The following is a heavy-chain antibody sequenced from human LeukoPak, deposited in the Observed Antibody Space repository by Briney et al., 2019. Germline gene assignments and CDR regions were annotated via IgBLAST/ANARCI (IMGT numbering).Heavy chain of an antibody. V-gene: IGHV3-30-3*01. J-gene: IGHJ4*02. CDR1: GFTFSSYA. D-gene: IGHD2-15*01. CDR2: ISYDGSNK. CDR3: AREDGYCSGGNCYSYFDS. Sequence: GGSLRLSCAASGFTFSSYAMHWVRQAPGKGLEWVAVISYDGSNKYYADSVKGRFTISRDNSKNTLYLQMNSLRAEDTAVYFCAREDGYCSGGNCYSYFDSWGQGTLVTVSS.